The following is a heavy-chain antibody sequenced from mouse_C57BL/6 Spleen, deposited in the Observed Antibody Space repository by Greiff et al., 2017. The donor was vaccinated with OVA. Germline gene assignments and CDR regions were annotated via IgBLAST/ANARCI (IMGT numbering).Heavy chain of an antibody. CDR3: ARYYGSSYEAMDY. CDR2: IDPEDGET. V-gene: IGHV14-2*01. D-gene: IGHD1-1*01. J-gene: IGHJ4*01. CDR1: GFNIKDYY. Sequence: VQLQQSGAELVKPGASVKLSCTASGFNIKDYYMHWVKQRTEQGLEWIGRIDPEDGETKYAPKFQGKATIPADTSSNTAYLQLSSLTSEDTAVYYWARYYGSSYEAMDYWGQGTSVTVSS.